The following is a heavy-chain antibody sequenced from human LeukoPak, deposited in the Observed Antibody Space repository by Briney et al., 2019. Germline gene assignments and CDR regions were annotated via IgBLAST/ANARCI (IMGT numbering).Heavy chain of an antibody. J-gene: IGHJ6*02. CDR2: IEPDGSEK. CDR1: GFTFRDYW. Sequence: GGSLRLSCAASGFTFRDYWMTWVRQAAGKGLEWVASIEPDGSEKYYADSVKGRFTLSRDNVENSLYLQMNTLRVDDAAVYYCAQGHYHMDVGGHGTTVTVSS. CDR3: AQGHYHMDV. V-gene: IGHV3-7*01.